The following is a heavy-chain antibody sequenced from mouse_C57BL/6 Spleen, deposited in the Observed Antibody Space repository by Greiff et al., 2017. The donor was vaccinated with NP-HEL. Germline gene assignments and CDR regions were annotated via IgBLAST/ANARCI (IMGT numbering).Heavy chain of an antibody. D-gene: IGHD1-1*01. CDR3: ARGDYGSSYWYFDV. CDR1: GYTFTDYN. V-gene: IGHV1-18*01. Sequence: VQLQQSGPELVKPGASVKLPCKASGYTFTDYNMDWVKQSHGKSLEWIGDINPNNGGTIYNQKFKGKATLTVDKSSSTAYMELRSLTSEDTAVYYCARGDYGSSYWYFDVWGTGTTVTVSS. CDR2: INPNNGGT. J-gene: IGHJ1*03.